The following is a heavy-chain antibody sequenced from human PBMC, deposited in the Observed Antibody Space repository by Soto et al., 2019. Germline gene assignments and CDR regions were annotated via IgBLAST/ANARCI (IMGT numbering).Heavy chain of an antibody. CDR2: INESGGTK. Sequence: GGSLRLSCAASGFTFSTFAMTWVRQAPGKGLEWVSGINESGGTKYYADSVRGRFTISRDNAKNRLYLEMNSLRVEDTALYYCAKDLGMTTGYYFMDVWGTGTTVTVSS. CDR3: AKDLGMTTGYYFMDV. J-gene: IGHJ6*03. V-gene: IGHV3-23*01. D-gene: IGHD1-1*01. CDR1: GFTFSTFA.